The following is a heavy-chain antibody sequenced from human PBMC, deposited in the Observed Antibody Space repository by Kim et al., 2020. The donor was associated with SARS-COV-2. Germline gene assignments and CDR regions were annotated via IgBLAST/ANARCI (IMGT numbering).Heavy chain of an antibody. D-gene: IGHD2-2*01. J-gene: IGHJ4*02. CDR2: ISGSGGST. V-gene: IGHV3-23*01. CDR3: AKMGLGYCSSTRCYQIRAFDY. CDR1: GFTFSNYA. Sequence: GGSLRLSCAASGFTFSNYAMSWVRRAPGKGLEWVSGISGSGGSTDYADSVKGRFTISRDNSKNTLYLQMNSLRAEDTAVYYCAKMGLGYCSSTRCYQIRAFDYWGQGTLVTVSS.